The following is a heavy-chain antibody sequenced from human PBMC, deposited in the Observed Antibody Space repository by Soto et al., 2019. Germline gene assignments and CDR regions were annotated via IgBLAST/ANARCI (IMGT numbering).Heavy chain of an antibody. Sequence: QVQLVQSGAEVKKPGASVKVSCKASGYTFTGYHIHWVRQAPGQGLEWMGLINPSGGSTRYAQKLQGRLTLTSDPFTTTVYMERSSLRSEDTAVYYCARDYYGSGNYGRPWGQGTLVTVSS. CDR2: INPSGGST. CDR3: ARDYYGSGNYGRP. J-gene: IGHJ5*02. V-gene: IGHV1-46*04. CDR1: GYTFTGYH. D-gene: IGHD3-10*01.